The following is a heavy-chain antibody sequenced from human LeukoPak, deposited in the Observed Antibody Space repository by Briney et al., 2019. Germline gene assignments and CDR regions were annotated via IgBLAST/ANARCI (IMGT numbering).Heavy chain of an antibody. J-gene: IGHJ3*02. D-gene: IGHD2-8*01. CDR3: AKWNLIVNGAFDI. CDR1: GYTLTELS. CDR2: FDPEDGET. Sequence: GASVKVSCRVYGYTLTELSMHWVRQAPGKGLEWVGGFDPEDGETIYAQKFPGRVTITEDTSTDTASMELTSLTSEDTAVYYCAKWNLIVNGAFDIWGQGTMVTVSS. V-gene: IGHV1-24*01.